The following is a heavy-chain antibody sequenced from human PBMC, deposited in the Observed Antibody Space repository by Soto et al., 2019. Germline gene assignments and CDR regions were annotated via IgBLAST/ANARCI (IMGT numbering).Heavy chain of an antibody. CDR3: AKKITAYDAHSEAMDV. V-gene: IGHV3-30*18. D-gene: IGHD3-3*01. CDR1: GFTFRNYG. Sequence: GGSLRLSCTPSGFTFRNYGLVWVRQAPGKGLEWVALISYDGDNKYYPDSARGRFTVSRDNFKNMLFLQMDSLRPEDSAVYYCAKKITAYDAHSEAMDVWGQGTTVTVSS. CDR2: ISYDGDNK. J-gene: IGHJ6*02.